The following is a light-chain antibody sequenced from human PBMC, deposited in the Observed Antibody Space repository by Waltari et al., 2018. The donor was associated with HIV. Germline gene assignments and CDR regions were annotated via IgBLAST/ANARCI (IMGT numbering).Light chain of an antibody. V-gene: IGLV3-21*04. J-gene: IGLJ1*01. CDR1: HNGNKS. CDR3: QVWDSSSDAYV. Sequence: SYVLAQPPSVSVAQGKTARITCGGNHNGNKSVPWYQQKPGQAPVVVIYYDSDRPSGIPERFSGSNSGNTATLTISRVEAGDEADYYCQVWDSSSDAYVFGTGTKVTVL. CDR2: YDS.